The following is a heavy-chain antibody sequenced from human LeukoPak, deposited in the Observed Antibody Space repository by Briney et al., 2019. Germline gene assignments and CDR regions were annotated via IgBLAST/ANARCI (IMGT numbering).Heavy chain of an antibody. V-gene: IGHV3-74*01. CDR3: ARVLYYRVGSSTVTSASEIDY. J-gene: IGHJ4*02. CDR2: INTDGSST. CDR1: GFTFSRYW. D-gene: IGHD4-11*01. Sequence: PGGSLRLSCAAYGFTFSRYWMHWVRQTPGKGLVWVSRINTDGSSTDYADSVKGRFTMSRDNAKNTLYLQMNSLRVEDTAVYYCARVLYYRVGSSTVTSASEIDYWGQGTLVTVSS.